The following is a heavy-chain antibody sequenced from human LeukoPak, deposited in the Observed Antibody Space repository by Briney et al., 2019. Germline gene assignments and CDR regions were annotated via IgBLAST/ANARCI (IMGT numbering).Heavy chain of an antibody. Sequence: ASVKVSCKASGYTFTGYYMHWVRHAPGQGLEWMGWLNPHNGGTSYAQKFQGRVTMTRDTSISTAYMELSGLRSDDTAVYYCARGEKAQLYDSSGYSLPYWGQGTLVTVSS. V-gene: IGHV1-2*02. CDR3: ARGEKAQLYDSSGYSLPY. CDR1: GYTFTGYY. CDR2: LNPHNGGT. J-gene: IGHJ4*02. D-gene: IGHD3-22*01.